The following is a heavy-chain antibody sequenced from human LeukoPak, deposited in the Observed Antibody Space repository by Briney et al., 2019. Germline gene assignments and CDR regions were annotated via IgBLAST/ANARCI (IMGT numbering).Heavy chain of an antibody. CDR3: ARDTYYDYVWGSHPPT. CDR1: GGSVRSGNYY. J-gene: IGHJ5*02. Sequence: SETLSLTCTVSGGSVRSGNYYWSWIRQPPGRGQEWIGYIYYSGSTNYNPSLKSRVTISVDTSKNQFSLKLRSVTAADTAVYYCARDTYYDYVWGSHPPTWGQGSLVTVSS. D-gene: IGHD3-16*02. V-gene: IGHV4-61*01. CDR2: IYYSGST.